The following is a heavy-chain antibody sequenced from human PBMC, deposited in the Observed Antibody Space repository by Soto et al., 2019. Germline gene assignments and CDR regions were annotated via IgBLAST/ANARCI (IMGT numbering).Heavy chain of an antibody. J-gene: IGHJ2*01. Sequence: GASVKVSCKASGGTFSSYAISWVRQAPGQGLEWMGGIIPIFGTANYAQKFQGRVTITADESTSTAYMELSSLRSEDTAVYYCARGPGYSYGYRYFDLWGRGTLVTVSS. D-gene: IGHD5-18*01. V-gene: IGHV1-69*13. CDR1: GGTFSSYA. CDR2: IIPIFGTA. CDR3: ARGPGYSYGYRYFDL.